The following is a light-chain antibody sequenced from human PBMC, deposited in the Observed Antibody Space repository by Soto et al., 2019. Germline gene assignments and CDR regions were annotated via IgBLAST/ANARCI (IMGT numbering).Light chain of an antibody. V-gene: IGKV3-15*01. J-gene: IGKJ1*01. Sequence: ETVMTQSPDTLSLSPGERATLSCRASQSVSDNLAWYQQRPGQGPRLLIYGASTRATGIPARFSGSGSGTEFTLTISSLQSEDFVVYYCQQYGRSPTFGQGTKVDIK. CDR1: QSVSDN. CDR3: QQYGRSPT. CDR2: GAS.